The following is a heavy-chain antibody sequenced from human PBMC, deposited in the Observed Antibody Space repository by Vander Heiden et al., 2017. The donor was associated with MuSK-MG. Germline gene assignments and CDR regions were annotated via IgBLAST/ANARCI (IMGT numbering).Heavy chain of an antibody. D-gene: IGHD3-22*01. V-gene: IGHV4-59*08. CDR1: VGSISSYS. J-gene: IGHJ2*01. CDR2: IYYSGST. Sequence: QVQLQESGPGLVKPSETLSLTCTVSVGSISSYSWSWIRPPPGKGLEWIGYIYYSGSTNYNPSLKSRVTISVDTSKNQFSLKLSSVTAADTAVYYCARLGVRDDSSGYYPYWYFDLWGRGTLVTVSS. CDR3: ARLGVRDDSSGYYPYWYFDL.